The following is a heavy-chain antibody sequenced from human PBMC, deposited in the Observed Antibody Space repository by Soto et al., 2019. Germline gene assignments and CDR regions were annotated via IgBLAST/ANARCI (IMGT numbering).Heavy chain of an antibody. D-gene: IGHD1-26*01. CDR1: GGTFRKYG. CDR3: ARSVGVTTLSYLDY. V-gene: IGHV1-69*13. J-gene: IGHJ4*02. CDR2: IIPMFGTA. Sequence: ASVKVSCKASGGTFRKYGISWVRQAPGQGLEWLGGIIPMFGTATSTQNFQGRLTITADESTSTAYMELSSLTSEDTAVYFCARSVGVTTLSYLDYWGQGTLVTVSS.